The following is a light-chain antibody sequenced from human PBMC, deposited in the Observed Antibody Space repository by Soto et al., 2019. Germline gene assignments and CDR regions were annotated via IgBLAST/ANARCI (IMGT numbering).Light chain of an antibody. CDR3: QEYRNDYGT. Sequence: DIQMTQSPATLAASVGDRVSITCRASQNIDTWLAWYQQKAGKAPNLLIYKASRLESGVPSRFSGSGSETEFTLTISSLQPEDFGSYYCQEYRNDYGTFGQGTKVEMK. J-gene: IGKJ1*01. CDR2: KAS. CDR1: QNIDTW. V-gene: IGKV1-5*03.